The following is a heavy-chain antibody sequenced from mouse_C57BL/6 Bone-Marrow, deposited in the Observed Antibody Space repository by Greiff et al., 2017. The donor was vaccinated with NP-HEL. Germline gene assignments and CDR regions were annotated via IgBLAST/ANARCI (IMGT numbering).Heavy chain of an antibody. D-gene: IGHD2-4*01. CDR3: ARHDDDYDGAWFAY. V-gene: IGHV5-9*01. J-gene: IGHJ3*01. CDR1: VFTFSSYT. Sequence: EVKLVESGGGLVKPGGSLQLSCAASVFTFSSYTMSWVRQTPEKRLEWVATISGGGGNPSYPASVKGRFPISRDNAKNTLYLQMSSLRSEDTALYYCARHDDDYDGAWFAYWGQGTLVSVSA. CDR2: ISGGGGNP.